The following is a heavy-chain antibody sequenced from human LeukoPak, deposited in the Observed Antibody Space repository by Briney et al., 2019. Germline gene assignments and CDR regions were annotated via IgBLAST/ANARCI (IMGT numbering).Heavy chain of an antibody. J-gene: IGHJ4*02. CDR1: GGSIGSNY. D-gene: IGHD6-19*01. V-gene: IGHV4-59*08. CDR3: AKYGNSGWVIDN. CDR2: IYYTGAT. Sequence: SETLSLTCTVSGGSIGSNYWTWIRQPAWKGLEYIGYIYYTGATNYNPSLKSRVTISVDTSKNQFSLKMTSVTAADTAVYFCAKYGNSGWVIDNWGQGTLVTVSS.